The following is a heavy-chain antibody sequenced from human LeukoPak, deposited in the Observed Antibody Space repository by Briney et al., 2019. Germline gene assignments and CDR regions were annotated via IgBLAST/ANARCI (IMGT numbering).Heavy chain of an antibody. Sequence: SETLSLTCTVSGGSISGYYWSWIRQPPGKGLEWIGEINHSGSTNYNPSLKSRVTISVDTSKNQFSLKLSSVTAADTAVYYCARGPEYSSPLFIDYWGQGTLVTVSS. CDR1: GGSISGYY. J-gene: IGHJ4*02. D-gene: IGHD6-6*01. CDR3: ARGPEYSSPLFIDY. V-gene: IGHV4-34*01. CDR2: INHSGST.